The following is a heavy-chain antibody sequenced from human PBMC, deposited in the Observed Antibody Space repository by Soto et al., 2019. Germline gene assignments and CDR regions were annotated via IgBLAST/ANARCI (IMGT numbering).Heavy chain of an antibody. CDR3: ARGYSYSYYYYYGMDV. CDR1: GYTFTGYY. D-gene: IGHD5-18*01. V-gene: IGHV1-2*04. Sequence: ASVKVSCKASGYTFTGYYMHWVRQAPGQGLEWMGWTNPNSGGTSYAQKFQGWVTMTRDTSISTAYMELSRLRSDDTAVYYCARGYSYSYYYYYGMDVWGQGTTVTVSS. CDR2: TNPNSGGT. J-gene: IGHJ6*02.